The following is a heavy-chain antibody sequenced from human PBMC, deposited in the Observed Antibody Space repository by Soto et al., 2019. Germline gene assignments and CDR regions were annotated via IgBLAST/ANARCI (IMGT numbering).Heavy chain of an antibody. Sequence: PGGSLRLSCAASGFTFSNYWMHWVRQAPGKGLVWVSRINSEGTNTCYADSVKGRFNISRDNSKNTLYLQLSSLSAEDTAVYFCAKAPGYCSGGTCYLYFDDWGQGTLVTVSS. J-gene: IGHJ4*02. CDR1: GFTFSNYW. V-gene: IGHV3-74*01. D-gene: IGHD2-15*01. CDR2: INSEGTNT. CDR3: AKAPGYCSGGTCYLYFDD.